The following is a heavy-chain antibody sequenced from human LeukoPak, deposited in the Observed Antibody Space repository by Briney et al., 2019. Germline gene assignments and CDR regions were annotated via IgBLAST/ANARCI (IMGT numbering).Heavy chain of an antibody. D-gene: IGHD5/OR15-5a*01. Sequence: SETLSLTCTVSGGSISSGSYYWSWIRQPPGKGLEWIGEINQSGSTNYNPSLKSRVTISVDTSKNQFSLKLSSVTAADTAVYYCARGKFIPRRLRPNWFDPWGQGTLVTVSS. CDR1: GGSISSGSYY. V-gene: IGHV4-39*07. CDR2: INQSGST. CDR3: ARGKFIPRRLRPNWFDP. J-gene: IGHJ5*02.